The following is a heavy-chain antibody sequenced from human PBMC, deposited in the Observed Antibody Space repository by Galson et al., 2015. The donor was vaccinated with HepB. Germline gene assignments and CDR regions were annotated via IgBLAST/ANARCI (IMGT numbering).Heavy chain of an antibody. V-gene: IGHV2-5*02. Sequence: PALVKPTQTLTLTCTFSGFSLSTSGVGVGWIRQPPGKALEWLALIYWDDDKRYSPSLKSRLTITKDTSKNQVVLTMTNMDPVDTATYYCAHSLVTMVRGVRSSRGHPNWFDPWGQGTLVTVSS. J-gene: IGHJ5*02. CDR1: GFSLSTSGVG. D-gene: IGHD3-10*01. CDR2: IYWDDDK. CDR3: AHSLVTMVRGVRSSRGHPNWFDP.